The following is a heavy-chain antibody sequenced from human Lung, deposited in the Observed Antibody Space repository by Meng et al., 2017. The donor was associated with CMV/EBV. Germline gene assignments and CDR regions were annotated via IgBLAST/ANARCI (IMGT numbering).Heavy chain of an antibody. Sequence: QVQLQESGPGLVKHSHTLSLTCTGSGGSITNHNGWAWVRQPPGKGLEWIGEIPHRGSSAYNPSLKSRVSMSIDKSKNQFSLKLTSVTAADTAVYHCLRRSGGSVWGQGTLVTVSS. D-gene: IGHD3-10*01. CDR1: GGSITNHNG. CDR3: LRRSGGSV. CDR2: IPHRGSS. J-gene: IGHJ1*01. V-gene: IGHV4-4*02.